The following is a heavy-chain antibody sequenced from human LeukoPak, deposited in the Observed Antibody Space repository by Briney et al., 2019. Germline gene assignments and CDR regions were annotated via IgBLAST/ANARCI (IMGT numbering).Heavy chain of an antibody. V-gene: IGHV4-34*01. Sequence: PSETLSLTCAVYGGSFSGYYWSWIRQPPGEGLEWIGEINHSGSTNYNPSLKSRVTISVDTSKNQFSLKLSSVTAADTAVYYCARVFHHYYDSSGYPDYWGQGTLVTVSS. CDR3: ARVFHHYYDSSGYPDY. J-gene: IGHJ4*02. CDR2: INHSGST. CDR1: GGSFSGYY. D-gene: IGHD3-22*01.